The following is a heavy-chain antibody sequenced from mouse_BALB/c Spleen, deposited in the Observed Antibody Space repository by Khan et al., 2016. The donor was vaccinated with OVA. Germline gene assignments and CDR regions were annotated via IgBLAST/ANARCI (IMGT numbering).Heavy chain of an antibody. Sequence: EVQLQESGPGLVKPSQSLSLTCTVTGYSITSDYAWNWIRQFPGNKLEWVGYISYSGRTSYNPPLNSRISITRNTSKNQFFLQLSSLTTEDTATYYCARSRTITTVVATDFDYWGQGTTLTVSS. D-gene: IGHD1-1*01. J-gene: IGHJ2*01. CDR2: ISYSGRT. CDR1: GYSITSDYA. CDR3: ARSRTITTVVATDFDY. V-gene: IGHV3-2*02.